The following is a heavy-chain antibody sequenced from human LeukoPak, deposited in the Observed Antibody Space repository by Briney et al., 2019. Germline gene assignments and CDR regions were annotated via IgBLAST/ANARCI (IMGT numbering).Heavy chain of an antibody. CDR1: GDSVSGNSVA. CDR3: AREEVVTAIQGFDY. CDR2: TYYRSKWYN. Sequence: SQTLSLTCAISGDSVSGNSVAWNWIRQSPSRGLEWLGRTYYRSKWYNDYAVSVKSRITINPDTSKNQFSLQLNSVTPEDTAVYYCAREEVVTAIQGFDYWGQGTLVTVSS. V-gene: IGHV6-1*01. J-gene: IGHJ4*02. D-gene: IGHD2-21*02.